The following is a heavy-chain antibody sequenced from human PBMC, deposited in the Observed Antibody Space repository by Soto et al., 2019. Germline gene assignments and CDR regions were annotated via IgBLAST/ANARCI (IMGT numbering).Heavy chain of an antibody. CDR2: IYYSGNT. Sequence: SDTLSLTSTVSGGSIISYYWSWIRQPPGKGLEWIGYIYYSGNTNYNRSLTSRVTISVHTSKHQFSLQLRSLPAPDKGVYYCARGIHSSGWYYFDYWGQGTLVTVSS. J-gene: IGHJ4*02. V-gene: IGHV4-59*01. CDR1: GGSIISYY. CDR3: ARGIHSSGWYYFDY. D-gene: IGHD6-19*01.